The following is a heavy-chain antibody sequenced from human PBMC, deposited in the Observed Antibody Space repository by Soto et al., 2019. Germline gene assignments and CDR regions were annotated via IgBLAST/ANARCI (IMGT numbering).Heavy chain of an antibody. J-gene: IGHJ6*02. CDR3: ARDQYYYDRSGYYHGPGYYYGMDV. CDR2: IIAIFSTT. Sequence: GASVKVSCKASGGTFSRYAISWVRQAPGQGLEWMGGIIAIFSTTNYAQKFQGRVTITADKSTSTAYMEMSSLRSEDTAVYYCARDQYYYDRSGYYHGPGYYYGMDVWGQGTTVTVSS. D-gene: IGHD3-22*01. CDR1: GGTFSRYA. V-gene: IGHV1-69*06.